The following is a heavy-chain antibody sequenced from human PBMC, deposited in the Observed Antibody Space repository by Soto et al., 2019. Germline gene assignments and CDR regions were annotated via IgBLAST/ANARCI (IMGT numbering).Heavy chain of an antibody. V-gene: IGHV1-2*02. CDR3: ATRITVFGLLIPPFDP. CDR1: GFSFTGYY. CDR2: INAHSGGT. Sequence: ASVKVSCKASGFSFTGYYIHWLRQAPGQGLEWMGWINAHSGGTEYAQKFQGRVTLTRDTSIATAYLTLTSLTSDDTALYYCATRITVFGLLIPPFDPWGQGTQVTVSS. J-gene: IGHJ5*02. D-gene: IGHD3-3*01.